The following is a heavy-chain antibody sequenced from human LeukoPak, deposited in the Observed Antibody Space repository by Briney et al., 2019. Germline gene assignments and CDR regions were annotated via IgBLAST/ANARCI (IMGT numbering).Heavy chain of an antibody. V-gene: IGHV4-30-4*08. Sequence: SHTLSLTCTVSGGSISSGDYYWSWIRQPPGKGLEWIGYIYYSGSTYYNPSLKSRVTISVDTSKNQFSLKLSSVTAADTAVYYCARLGGRDGYNGYWGQGTLVTVSS. CDR2: IYYSGST. CDR1: GGSISSGDYY. J-gene: IGHJ4*02. D-gene: IGHD5-24*01. CDR3: ARLGGRDGYNGY.